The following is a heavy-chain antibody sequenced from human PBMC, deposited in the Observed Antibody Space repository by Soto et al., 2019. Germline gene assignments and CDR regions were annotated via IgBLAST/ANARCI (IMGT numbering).Heavy chain of an antibody. J-gene: IGHJ6*03. Sequence: PGGSLRLSCAASGFTFSDYYMSWIRQAPGKGLEWVSYISSSGSTIYYADSVKGRFTISRDNAKNSLYLQMNSLRAEDTAVYYCARDGQRITIFGVVMNMDVWGKGTTVTVSS. D-gene: IGHD3-3*01. CDR2: ISSSGSTI. CDR1: GFTFSDYY. CDR3: ARDGQRITIFGVVMNMDV. V-gene: IGHV3-11*01.